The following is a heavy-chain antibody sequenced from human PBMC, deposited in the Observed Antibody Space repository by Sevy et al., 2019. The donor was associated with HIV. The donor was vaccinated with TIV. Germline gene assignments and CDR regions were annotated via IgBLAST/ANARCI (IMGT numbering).Heavy chain of an antibody. CDR2: ITYDGSNK. V-gene: IGHV3-30*02. J-gene: IGHJ3*02. D-gene: IGHD2-8*02. CDR1: GFTFSYYG. CDR3: ARDRKVVLVVYAIPFDAFDI. Sequence: GGSLRLSCAASGFTFSYYGIHWVRQAPGKGLEWVAFITYDGSNKHYADSVKGRFNISRDNSENTLYLTMNSLRAEDTAMYYCARDRKVVLVVYAIPFDAFDIWGQGTLVTVSS.